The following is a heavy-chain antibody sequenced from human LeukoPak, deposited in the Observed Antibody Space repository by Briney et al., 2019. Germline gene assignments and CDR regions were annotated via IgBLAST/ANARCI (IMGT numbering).Heavy chain of an antibody. CDR2: INHSGST. D-gene: IGHD5-12*01. CDR3: AETYDLGY. J-gene: IGHJ4*02. Sequence: SETLSLTCTVSGGSISSSSYSWGWIRQPPGKGLEWIGEINHSGSTNYNPSLKSRVTISVDTSKNQFSLKLSSVTAADTAVYYCAETYDLGYWGQGTLVTVSS. CDR1: GGSISSSSYS. V-gene: IGHV4-39*07.